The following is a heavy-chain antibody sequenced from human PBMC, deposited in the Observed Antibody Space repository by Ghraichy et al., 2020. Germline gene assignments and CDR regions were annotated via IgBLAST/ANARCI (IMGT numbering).Heavy chain of an antibody. CDR1: GFTFSSYW. J-gene: IGHJ4*02. D-gene: IGHD4-17*01. CDR2: IKQDGSEK. CDR3: ARDSDTVTTDHGDY. Sequence: GGSLRLSCAASGFTFSSYWMSWVRQAPGKGLEWVANIKQDGSEKYYVDSVKGRFTISRDNAKNSLYLQMNSLRAEDTAVYYCARDSDTVTTDHGDYWGQGTLVTVSS. V-gene: IGHV3-7*03.